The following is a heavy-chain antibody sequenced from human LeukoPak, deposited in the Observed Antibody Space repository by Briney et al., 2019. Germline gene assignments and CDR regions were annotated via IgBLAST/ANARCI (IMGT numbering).Heavy chain of an antibody. CDR3: ARRSYYDSSGYYREGAFDI. J-gene: IGHJ3*02. CDR1: GFTVSSNY. CDR2: IYSGGST. Sequence: GGSLRLSCAASGFTVSSNYMSWVRQAPGKGLEWVSLIYSGGSTYYADSVKGRFTISRDNSKNTLYLQMNGLRAEDTAVYYCARRSYYDSSGYYREGAFDIWGQGTMVTVSS. D-gene: IGHD3-22*01. V-gene: IGHV3-53*01.